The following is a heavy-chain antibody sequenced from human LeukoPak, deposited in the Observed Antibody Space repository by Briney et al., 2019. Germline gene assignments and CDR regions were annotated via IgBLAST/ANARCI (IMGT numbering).Heavy chain of an antibody. J-gene: IGHJ2*01. Sequence: PGGSLRLSCVASGFPLNAFAMTWVRQAPGKGLEWVSALSGIAGSANHADSVKDRFTISRDNSQNTLYLQMNSVRAEDSAVYYCAKCRGGGGEYWHFDVWGRGILVTVSS. CDR1: GFPLNAFA. V-gene: IGHV3-23*01. CDR2: LSGIAGSA. CDR3: AKCRGGGGEYWHFDV. D-gene: IGHD2-15*01.